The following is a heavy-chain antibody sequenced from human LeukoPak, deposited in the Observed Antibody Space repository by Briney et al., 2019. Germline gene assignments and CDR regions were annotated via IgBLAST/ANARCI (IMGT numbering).Heavy chain of an antibody. CDR3: AKDAPVVVVAYWFDP. D-gene: IGHD2-15*01. V-gene: IGHV3-33*06. CDR2: IWYDGINK. J-gene: IGHJ5*02. CDR1: GFTFSSYG. Sequence: GRSLRLSCAASGFTFSSYGMHRVRQAPGTGLEWVGVIWYDGINKYYADSLQGRFTISRDNSKNKLYLQMNRMRAWDTAGYYSAKDAPVVVVAYWFDPWGQGTLVTVSS.